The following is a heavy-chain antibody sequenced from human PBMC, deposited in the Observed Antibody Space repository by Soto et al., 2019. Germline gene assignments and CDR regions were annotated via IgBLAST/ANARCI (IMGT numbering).Heavy chain of an antibody. V-gene: IGHV3-23*01. J-gene: IGHJ4*02. Sequence: GGSLRLSCAASGFTFSSYAMSWVRQAPGKGLEWVSAISGSGGSTYYADSVKGRFTISRDNSKNTLYLQMNSLRAEDTAVYYCAKDRFKDPVVVAATFDYWGQGTLVTVSS. CDR3: AKDRFKDPVVVAATFDY. D-gene: IGHD2-15*01. CDR1: GFTFSSYA. CDR2: ISGSGGST.